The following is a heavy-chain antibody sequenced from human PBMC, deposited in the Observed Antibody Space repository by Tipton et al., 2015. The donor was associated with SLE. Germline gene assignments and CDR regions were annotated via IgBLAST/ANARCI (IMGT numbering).Heavy chain of an antibody. V-gene: IGHV4-34*01. CDR3: ARLQYIFGGMDV. D-gene: IGHD3-3*01. CDR2: INHRGGT. Sequence: TLSLTCAVFGGSFSGNYWIWIRQTPGKGLEWIGEINHRGGTNLNPSLESRVGVSKDTSKNQFSLKLTSVTAADTAVYYCARLQYIFGGMDVWGEGTTVTVSS. J-gene: IGHJ6*04. CDR1: GGSFSGNY.